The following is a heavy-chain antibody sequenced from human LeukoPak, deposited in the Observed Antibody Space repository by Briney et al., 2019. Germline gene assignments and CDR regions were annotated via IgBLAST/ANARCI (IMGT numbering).Heavy chain of an antibody. CDR3: ARGLGDSSGYYYSDY. CDR1: GYTFTSYG. Sequence: ASVKVSCKASGYTFTSYGISWVRQAPGQGLEWMGWISAYNGNTNYAQKLQGRVTITADESTSTAYMELSSLRSEDTAVYYCARGLGDSSGYYYSDYWGQGTLVTVSS. V-gene: IGHV1-18*01. D-gene: IGHD3-22*01. J-gene: IGHJ4*02. CDR2: ISAYNGNT.